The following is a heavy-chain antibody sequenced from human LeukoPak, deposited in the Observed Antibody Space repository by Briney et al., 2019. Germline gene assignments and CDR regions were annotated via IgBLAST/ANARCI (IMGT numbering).Heavy chain of an antibody. V-gene: IGHV1-2*02. CDR3: ARDRGGSGYSFDY. CDR1: GYTFTCYY. Sequence: ASVKVSCKASGYTFTCYYMHWVRQAPGQGLEWMGWINPNSGGTNYAQKFQGRVTMTRDTPISTAYMELSRLRSDDTAVYYCARDRGGSGYSFDYWGQGTLVTVSS. D-gene: IGHD3-22*01. CDR2: INPNSGGT. J-gene: IGHJ4*02.